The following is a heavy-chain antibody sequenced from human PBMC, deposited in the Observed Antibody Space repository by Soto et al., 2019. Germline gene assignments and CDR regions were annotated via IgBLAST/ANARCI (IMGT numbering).Heavy chain of an antibody. V-gene: IGHV4-39*01. J-gene: IGHJ5*02. CDR2: IYYSGTT. CDR3: VRHWSSSGSNWFGP. CDR1: GGSIRSTTYY. Sequence: SLTCTVSGGSIRSTTYYWAWIRQSPGKGLEWIGSIYYSGTTYYHPSLKSRVTMSVDTPKNQVSLKLSSMTAADTAVYYCVRHWSSSGSNWFGPWGQGTQVTVSS. D-gene: IGHD1-1*01.